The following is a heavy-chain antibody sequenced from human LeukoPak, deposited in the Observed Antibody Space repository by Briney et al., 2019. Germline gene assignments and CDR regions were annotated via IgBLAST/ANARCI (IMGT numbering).Heavy chain of an antibody. J-gene: IGHJ4*02. CDR1: GFTFSSYW. D-gene: IGHD2-15*01. V-gene: IGHV3-7*03. CDR2: IKQDGSER. CDR3: ATGAGCGY. Sequence: PGGSLRLSCAASGFTFSSYWMTWVRQAPGKGLEWVANIKQDGSERNYVDSVKGIFTISRNNAKNSLYLQMNTLRDEDTAVYYCATGAGCGYWGQGTLVTVSS.